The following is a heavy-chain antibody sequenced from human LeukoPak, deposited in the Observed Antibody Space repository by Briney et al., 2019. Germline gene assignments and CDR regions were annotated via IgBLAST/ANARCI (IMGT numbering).Heavy chain of an antibody. J-gene: IGHJ4*02. CDR2: IYYSGST. CDR3: ARSLKISSGWFHNFDY. D-gene: IGHD6-19*01. Sequence: SETLSLTCTVSGGYISSSSTHYWGWIRQPPGKGLEWIGWIYYSGSTYYNPSLKSRVTISVDTSKNQFSLKVTSVSAADTAVYYCARSLKISSGWFHNFDYWGQGTLVTVSS. CDR1: GGYISSSSTHY. V-gene: IGHV4-39*01.